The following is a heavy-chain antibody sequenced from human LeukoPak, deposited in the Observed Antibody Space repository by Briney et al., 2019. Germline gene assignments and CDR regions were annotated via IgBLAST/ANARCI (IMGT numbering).Heavy chain of an antibody. CDR3: ARSSSQGFDYFDY. D-gene: IGHD3-10*01. V-gene: IGHV3-7*01. CDR2: IKRFGSEK. CDR1: SFSFSDFW. J-gene: IGHJ4*02. Sequence: GGSLRLSCVASSFSFSDFWMSWVRQRPGKGLECVATIKRFGSEKTYLDSVKGRFTISRDDSKSSLSLQMNNLGADDSGLYYCARSSSQGFDYFDYWGQGALVTVSS.